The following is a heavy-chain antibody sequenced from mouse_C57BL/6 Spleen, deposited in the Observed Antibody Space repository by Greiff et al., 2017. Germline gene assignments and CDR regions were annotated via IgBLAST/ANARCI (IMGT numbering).Heavy chain of an antibody. CDR3: ARGGYDAFAY. V-gene: IGHV1-64*01. Sequence: QVQLKQSGAELVKPGASVKLSCKASGYTFTSYWMHWVKQRPGQGLEWIGMIHPNSGSTNYNEKFKSKATLTVDKSSSTAYMQLSSLTSEDSAVYYCARGGYDAFAYWGQGTLVTVSA. CDR2: IHPNSGST. J-gene: IGHJ3*01. CDR1: GYTFTSYW. D-gene: IGHD2-2*01.